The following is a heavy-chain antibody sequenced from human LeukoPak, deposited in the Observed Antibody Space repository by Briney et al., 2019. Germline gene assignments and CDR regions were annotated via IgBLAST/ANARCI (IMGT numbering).Heavy chain of an antibody. CDR2: IKSKTDGGTT. V-gene: IGHV3-15*01. CDR1: GFTFSNAW. J-gene: IGHJ6*02. D-gene: IGHD3-10*01. CDR3: TTSMVRGVIISPYYGMDV. Sequence: PGGSLRLSCAASGFTFSNAWMSWVRQAPGKGLEWVGRIKSKTDGGTTDYAAPVKGRFTISRDDSKNTLYLQMNSLKTEDTAVYYCTTSMVRGVIISPYYGMDVWGQGTTVTVSS.